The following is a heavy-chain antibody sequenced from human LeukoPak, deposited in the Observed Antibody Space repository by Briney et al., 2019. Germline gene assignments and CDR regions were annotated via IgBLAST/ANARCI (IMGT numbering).Heavy chain of an antibody. CDR1: GGSISSGSYY. V-gene: IGHV4-61*02. CDR2: IYTSGST. CDR3: AVGAARPGYYFDY. J-gene: IGHJ4*02. D-gene: IGHD6-6*01. Sequence: PSETLSHTCTVSGGSISSGSYYWSWIRQPAGKGLEWIGRIYTSGSTNYNPSLKSRVTISVDTSKNQFSLKLSSVTAADTAVYYCAVGAARPGYYFDYWGQGTLVTVSS.